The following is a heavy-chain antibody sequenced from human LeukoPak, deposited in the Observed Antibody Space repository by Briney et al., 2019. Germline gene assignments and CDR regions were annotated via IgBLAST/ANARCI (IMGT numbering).Heavy chain of an antibody. CDR1: GFTFSSYA. J-gene: IGHJ4*02. CDR2: ISYDGSNK. D-gene: IGHD2-15*01. V-gene: IGHV3-30-3*01. Sequence: PGRSLRLSCAASGFTFSSYAMHWVRQAPGKGLEWVAVISYDGSNKYYADSVKGRFTISRDNSKNTLYLQMNSRRAEDTAVYYCARDRIVVVVAAPLYWGQGTLVTVSS. CDR3: ARDRIVVVVAAPLY.